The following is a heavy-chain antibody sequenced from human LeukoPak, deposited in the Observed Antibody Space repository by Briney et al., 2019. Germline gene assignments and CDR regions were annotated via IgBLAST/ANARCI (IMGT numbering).Heavy chain of an antibody. CDR3: ARVLSGSYSIGYYYYYGMDV. D-gene: IGHD1-26*01. Sequence: PGGSLRLSCAASGFTFSNAWMSWVRQAPGKGLEWVANIKQDGSEKYYVDSVKGRFTISRDNAKNSLYLQMNSLRAEDTAVYYCARVLSGSYSIGYYYYYGMDVWGQGTTVTVSS. CDR1: GFTFSNAW. J-gene: IGHJ6*02. V-gene: IGHV3-7*01. CDR2: IKQDGSEK.